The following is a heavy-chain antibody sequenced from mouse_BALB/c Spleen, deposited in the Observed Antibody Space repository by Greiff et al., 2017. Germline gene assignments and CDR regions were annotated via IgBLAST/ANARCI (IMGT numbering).Heavy chain of an antibody. J-gene: IGHJ2*01. V-gene: IGHV5-12-2*01. CDR2: ISNGGGST. CDR3: ARRSDYDGFDY. D-gene: IGHD2-4*01. CDR1: GFTFSSYT. Sequence: EVMLVESGGGLVQPGGSLKLSCAASGFTFSSYTMSWVRQTPEKRLEWVAYISNGGGSTYYPDTVKGRFTISRDNAKNTLYLQMSSLKSEDTAMYYCARRSDYDGFDYWGQGTTLTVSS.